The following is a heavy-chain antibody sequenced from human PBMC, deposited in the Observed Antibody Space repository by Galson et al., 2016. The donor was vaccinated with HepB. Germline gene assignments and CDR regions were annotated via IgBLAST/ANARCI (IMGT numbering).Heavy chain of an antibody. CDR3: TRGYMHTGMNV. CDR2: TYYRSQWFN. V-gene: IGHV6-1*01. Sequence: CAISGDSVTNDDTIWNWIRQSPSGRLEWLGRTYYRSQWFNEYAVSVKSRITINSDTSRNQFSLQLDSVTPDDTAAYFCTRGYMHTGMNVWGQGTTVTVSS. CDR1: GDSVTNDDTI. J-gene: IGHJ6*02. D-gene: IGHD5-18*01.